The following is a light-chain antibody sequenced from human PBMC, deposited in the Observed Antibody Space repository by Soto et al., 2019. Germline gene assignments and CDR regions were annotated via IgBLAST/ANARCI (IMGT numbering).Light chain of an antibody. CDR2: EGS. J-gene: IGLJ2*01. CDR1: SSDVGSYNF. CDR3: CSYACSSTYVV. V-gene: IGLV2-23*01. Sequence: QSALTQPASVSGSPGQSITISCTGTSSDVGSYNFVSWYQQHPGKAPKLMIYEGSKRPSGVSNRFSGSKSGNTASLTISGLQAEDEADYYCCSYACSSTYVVFGGGTQLTVL.